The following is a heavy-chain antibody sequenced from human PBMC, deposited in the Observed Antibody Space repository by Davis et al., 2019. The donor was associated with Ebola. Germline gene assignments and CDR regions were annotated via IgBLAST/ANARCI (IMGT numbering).Heavy chain of an antibody. D-gene: IGHD4-17*01. CDR2: IYYSGST. CDR3: AGITVTKEWLFDY. Sequence: SETLSLTCTVSARSISSSSYYWGWIRQPPGTGLEWIGSIYYSGSTYYNPSLKSRVTISVDTSKNQFSLKLNSVTAADTAVYYCAGITVTKEWLFDYWGQGTLVTVSS. CDR1: ARSISSSSYY. J-gene: IGHJ4*02. V-gene: IGHV4-39*07.